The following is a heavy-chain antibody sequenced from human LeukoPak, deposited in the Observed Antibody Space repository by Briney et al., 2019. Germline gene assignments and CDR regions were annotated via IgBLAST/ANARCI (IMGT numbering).Heavy chain of an antibody. V-gene: IGHV3-48*01. D-gene: IGHD2-2*01. CDR2: ISVGGRIM. CDR3: VSFYETY. Sequence: GGSLRLSCVASGFTFSSYSFNWVRQAPGKGLEWVSYISVGGRIMSYADSVRGRFTISRDDAKNSIYLQMNNLRAEDTAVYYCVSFYETYWGRGTLVTVSS. J-gene: IGHJ4*02. CDR1: GFTFSSYS.